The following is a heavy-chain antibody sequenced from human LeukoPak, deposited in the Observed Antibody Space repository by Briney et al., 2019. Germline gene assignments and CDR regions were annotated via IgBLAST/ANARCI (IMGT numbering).Heavy chain of an antibody. CDR3: AKDDAWLRFGE. V-gene: IGHV3-53*01. CDR2: IYSGGST. CDR1: GFTVSSNY. J-gene: IGHJ4*02. D-gene: IGHD3-10*01. Sequence: GGSLRLSCAASGFTVSSNYMSWVRQAPGKGLEWVSVIYSGGSTYYADSVKGRFTISRDNSKNMLYLEVISLTADDTAVYYCAKDDAWLRFGEWSQGTLVTVSS.